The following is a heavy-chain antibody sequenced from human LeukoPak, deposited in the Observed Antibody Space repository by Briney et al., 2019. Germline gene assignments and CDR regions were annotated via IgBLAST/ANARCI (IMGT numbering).Heavy chain of an antibody. J-gene: IGHJ4*02. V-gene: IGHV3-64*01. CDR1: GFTFSSYA. Sequence: GGSLRLSCAASGFTFSSYAMRWVRQAPGKGLEYVSAISSNGGSTYYANSVKGRFTISRDNSKNTLYLQMGSLRAEDMAVYYCARGYDFWSGYWSHSDYWGQGTLVTVSS. D-gene: IGHD3-3*01. CDR2: ISSNGGST. CDR3: ARGYDFWSGYWSHSDY.